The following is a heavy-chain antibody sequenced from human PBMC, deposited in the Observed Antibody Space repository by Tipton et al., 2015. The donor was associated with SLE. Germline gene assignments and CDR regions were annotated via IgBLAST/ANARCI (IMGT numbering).Heavy chain of an antibody. CDR3: ARGQTVRGTNVIRGRFSTFQYHYIDV. D-gene: IGHD2-8*01. CDR2: IHDSGST. V-gene: IGHV4-31*03. Sequence: TLSLTCTVSGASISSDTYYWSWIRQHPGKGLEWIGYIHDSGSTFYNPSLRSRIAISVDTSKNQFSLRLTSVTAADTAVYYCARGQTVRGTNVIRGRFSTFQYHYIDVWDKGTTVTVSS. J-gene: IGHJ6*03. CDR1: GASISSDTYY.